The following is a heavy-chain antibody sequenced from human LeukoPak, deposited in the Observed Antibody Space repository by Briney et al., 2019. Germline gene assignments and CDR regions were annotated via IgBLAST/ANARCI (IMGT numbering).Heavy chain of an antibody. V-gene: IGHV3-30*18. CDR3: AKLTLNGYDSSGYYLDY. CDR1: GFTFSSYG. Sequence: PGRSLRLSCAASGFTFSSYGMHWVRQAPGKGLEWVAVISYDGSNKYHADSVKGRFTISRDNSKNTLYLQMNSLRAEDTAVYYCAKLTLNGYDSSGYYLDYWGQGTLVTVSS. CDR2: ISYDGSNK. D-gene: IGHD3-22*01. J-gene: IGHJ4*02.